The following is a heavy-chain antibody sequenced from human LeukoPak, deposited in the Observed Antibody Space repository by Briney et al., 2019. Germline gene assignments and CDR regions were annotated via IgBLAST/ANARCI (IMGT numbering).Heavy chain of an antibody. Sequence: GRSLRLSCAASGFTFSIYAMHWVRQAPGKGLEGVAHISYEGSNKYYADSVKGRFTISRDNSENTLYLQMNSLRAEDTAVYYCARVLEAYYYGSGSYYKYFDYWGQGTLVTVSS. J-gene: IGHJ4*02. CDR1: GFTFSIYA. CDR2: ISYEGSNK. D-gene: IGHD3-10*01. CDR3: ARVLEAYYYGSGSYYKYFDY. V-gene: IGHV3-30-3*01.